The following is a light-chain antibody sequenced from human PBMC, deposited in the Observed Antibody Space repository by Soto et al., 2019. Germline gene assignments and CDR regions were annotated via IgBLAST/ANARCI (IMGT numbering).Light chain of an antibody. Sequence: QSALTQPPSASGSPGQSVTISCTGTSSDVVGYNFVSWYQQHPGKAPKLMIYEVSERPSGVPDRFSGSKSGNTASLTVSGLQAEYEADYYCSSYAGSNIVVFGGGTKLTVL. V-gene: IGLV2-8*01. J-gene: IGLJ2*01. CDR2: EVS. CDR3: SSYAGSNIVV. CDR1: SSDVVGYNF.